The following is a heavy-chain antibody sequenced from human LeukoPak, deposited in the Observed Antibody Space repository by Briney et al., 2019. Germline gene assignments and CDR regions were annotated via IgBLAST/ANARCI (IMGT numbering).Heavy chain of an antibody. Sequence: YPSQTLSLTCTVSGGSISSGGYYWSWIRQHPGKGLEWIGYIYYSGSTYYNPSLKSRVTISVDTSKNQFSLKLSSVTAADTAVYYCARGSYTSGSIDYWGQGTLVTVSS. D-gene: IGHD6-19*01. J-gene: IGHJ4*02. CDR3: ARGSYTSGSIDY. V-gene: IGHV4-31*03. CDR2: IYYSGST. CDR1: GGSISSGGYY.